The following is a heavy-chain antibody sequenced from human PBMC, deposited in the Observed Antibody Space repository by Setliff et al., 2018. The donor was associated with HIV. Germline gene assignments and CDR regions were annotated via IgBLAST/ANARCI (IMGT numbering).Heavy chain of an antibody. Sequence: SETLSLTCTVSGGSISSSSYYWGWIRQPPGKGLEWIGSIYYSGSTYYNPSLKSRVTISVDTSKNQFSLKLSPVTAAATAVYYCARHNTGYSYGYDYYYYYMDVWGKGTTVTVSS. J-gene: IGHJ6*03. V-gene: IGHV4-39*01. CDR1: GGSISSSSYY. D-gene: IGHD5-18*01. CDR3: ARHNTGYSYGYDYYYYYMDV. CDR2: IYYSGST.